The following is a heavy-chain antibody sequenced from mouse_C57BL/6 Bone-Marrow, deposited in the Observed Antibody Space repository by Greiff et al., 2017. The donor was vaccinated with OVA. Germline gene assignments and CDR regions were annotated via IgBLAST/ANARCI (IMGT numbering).Heavy chain of an antibody. D-gene: IGHD2-3*01. J-gene: IGHJ3*01. CDR1: GYTFTSYW. CDR2: IYPGSGST. V-gene: IGHV1-55*01. Sequence: VQLQQSGAELVKPGASVKMSCKASGYTFTSYWITWVKQRPGQGLEWIGDIYPGSGSTNYNEKFKSKATLTVDTSSSTAYMQLRSLTSEDSAVYYCARHGYYWFAYWGQGTLVTVSA. CDR3: ARHGYYWFAY.